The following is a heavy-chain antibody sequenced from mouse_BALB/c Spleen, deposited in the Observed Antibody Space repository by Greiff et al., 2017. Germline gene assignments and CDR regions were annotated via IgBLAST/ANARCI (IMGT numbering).Heavy chain of an antibody. V-gene: IGHV14-3*02. CDR1: GFNIKDTY. CDR3: ARAYYGNTGFDY. J-gene: IGHJ2*01. CDR2: IDPANGNT. D-gene: IGHD2-10*01. Sequence: EVQLQHSGAELVKPGASVKLSCTASGFNIKDTYMHWVKQRPEQGLEWIGRIDPANGNTKYDPKFQGKATITADTSSNTAYLQLSSLTSEDTAVYYCARAYYGNTGFDYWGQGTTLTVSS.